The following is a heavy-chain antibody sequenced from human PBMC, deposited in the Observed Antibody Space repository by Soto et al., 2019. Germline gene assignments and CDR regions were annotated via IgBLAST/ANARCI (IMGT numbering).Heavy chain of an antibody. Sequence: EVQLVESGGGLVKPGGSLRLSCAASGFTFSSYSMNWVRQAPGKGLEWVSSISSSSSYIYYADSVKGRFTISRDNAKNSLYLQMNSLRAEDTAVYYCARDIPYCSSTSCYRKRGEPPFDDWGQGTLVTVSS. J-gene: IGHJ4*02. CDR1: GFTFSSYS. CDR2: ISSSSSYI. V-gene: IGHV3-21*01. D-gene: IGHD2-2*02. CDR3: ARDIPYCSSTSCYRKRGEPPFDD.